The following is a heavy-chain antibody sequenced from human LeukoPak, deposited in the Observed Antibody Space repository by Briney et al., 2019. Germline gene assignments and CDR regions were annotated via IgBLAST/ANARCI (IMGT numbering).Heavy chain of an antibody. Sequence: GGSLRLSCAASGFTFSSYAMSWVRQAPGKGLEWVSAISGSGGSTYYADSVKGRFTISRDNSKNTLYLQMNSLRAEDTAVYYCAKDRYFDWLNNLFDPWGQGTLVTVSS. CDR1: GFTFSSYA. CDR3: AKDRYFDWLNNLFDP. J-gene: IGHJ5*02. V-gene: IGHV3-23*01. D-gene: IGHD3-9*01. CDR2: ISGSGGST.